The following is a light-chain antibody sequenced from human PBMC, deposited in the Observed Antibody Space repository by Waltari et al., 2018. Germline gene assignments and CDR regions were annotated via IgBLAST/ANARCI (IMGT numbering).Light chain of an antibody. J-gene: IGKJ3*01. V-gene: IGKV1-8*01. CDR3: QQYYSYPFA. Sequence: QSPSPLPASPGDRVPTTCRASRGISSFLAWYQQKPGEAPSLLIYTTSTLQSGVPPRFSGSGSGTDFTLTISSLQSEDFATYYCQQYYSYPFAFGRGTKVDIK. CDR2: TTS. CDR1: RGISSF.